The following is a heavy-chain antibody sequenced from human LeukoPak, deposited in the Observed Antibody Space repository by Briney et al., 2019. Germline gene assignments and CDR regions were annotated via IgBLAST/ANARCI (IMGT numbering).Heavy chain of an antibody. J-gene: IGHJ4*02. CDR3: AKESNYDFWSGYFPFDY. D-gene: IGHD3-3*01. V-gene: IGHV3-23*01. CDR1: GFTLSSYA. CDR2: IRDSGNST. Sequence: GASLRLSCVASGFTLSSYAMGWVRQAPGKGLEWVSTIRDSGNSTYYADSVKGRFTISRDNSKNTLYLQMNSLRAEDTAVYYCAKESNYDFWSGYFPFDYWGQGTLVTVSS.